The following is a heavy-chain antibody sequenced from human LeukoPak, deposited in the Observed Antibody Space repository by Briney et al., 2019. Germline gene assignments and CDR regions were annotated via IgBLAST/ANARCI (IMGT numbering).Heavy chain of an antibody. J-gene: IGHJ4*02. CDR3: ASGIVGATTGYFDY. V-gene: IGHV4-4*07. Sequence: PSETLSLTCTVSGGSISSYYWSWIRQPAGKGLEWIGRIYTSGSTNYNPSLKSRVTISVDTSKNQFSLKLSSVTAADTAVYYCASGIVGATTGYFDYWGQGTLVTVSS. CDR2: IYTSGST. D-gene: IGHD1-26*01. CDR1: GGSISSYY.